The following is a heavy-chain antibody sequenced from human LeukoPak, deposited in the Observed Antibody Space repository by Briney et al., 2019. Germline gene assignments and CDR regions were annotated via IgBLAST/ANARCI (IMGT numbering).Heavy chain of an antibody. J-gene: IGHJ4*02. V-gene: IGHV5-51*01. CDR1: GYRFTSYW. CDR2: IFPDDSDT. CDR3: ARHLDISGWILDY. D-gene: IGHD6-19*01. Sequence: GESLKISCKGSGYRFTSYWIAWVRQMPGKGLEWMGIIFPDDSDTRYSPSFQGQVTISADKSIITAYLHWSSLKASDTAVYYCARHLDISGWILDYWGQGTLVTVSS.